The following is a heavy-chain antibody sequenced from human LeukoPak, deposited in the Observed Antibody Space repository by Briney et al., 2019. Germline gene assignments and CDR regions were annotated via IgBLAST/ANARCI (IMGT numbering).Heavy chain of an antibody. D-gene: IGHD3-22*01. CDR2: INAGNGNT. V-gene: IGHV1-3*01. CDR3: ARDLHYDSSGYYENWFDP. Sequence: GASVKVSCKASGYTFTSYAMHWVRQALGQRLEWMGWINAGNGNTKYSQKFQGRVTITRDTSASTAYMELRSLRSDDTAVYYCARDLHYDSSGYYENWFDPWGQGSLVTVSS. CDR1: GYTFTSYA. J-gene: IGHJ5*02.